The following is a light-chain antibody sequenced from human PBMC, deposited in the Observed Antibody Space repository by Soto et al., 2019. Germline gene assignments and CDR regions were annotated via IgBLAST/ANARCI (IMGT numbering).Light chain of an antibody. CDR3: CSYAGSSTFGV. Sequence: QSALTQPASVSGSPGQSITISCTGTSSDVGSYNLVSWYQQHPGKAPKIMIYEVSKRPSGVSNRFSGSKSGNTASLTISGLQAEDEADYYCCSYAGSSTFGVFGGGTKVTVL. J-gene: IGLJ3*02. CDR1: SSDVGSYNL. V-gene: IGLV2-23*02. CDR2: EVS.